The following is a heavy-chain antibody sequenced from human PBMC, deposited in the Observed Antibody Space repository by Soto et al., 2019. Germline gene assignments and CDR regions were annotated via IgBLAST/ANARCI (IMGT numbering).Heavy chain of an antibody. Sequence: DVQLVQSGAEVKKPGESLKISCQGYGYRFFDYWIGWVRQTPGKGLEWMGIIYPDDSQTIYSPSFQDHVIFSAGRSITASYLQWSSLKALDSGWYYCARFGGPALSHNWFDAWGQGTLVTVSS. CDR1: GYRFFDYW. V-gene: IGHV5-51*03. CDR3: ARFGGPALSHNWFDA. D-gene: IGHD3-16*01. J-gene: IGHJ5*02. CDR2: IYPDDSQT.